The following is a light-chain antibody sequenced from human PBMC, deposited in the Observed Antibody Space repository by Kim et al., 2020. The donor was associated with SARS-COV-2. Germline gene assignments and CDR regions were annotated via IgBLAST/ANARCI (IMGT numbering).Light chain of an antibody. J-gene: IGKJ4*01. Sequence: SPGGSATASCSASQRVSSNYLAWYQQKPGKAPKLLIYAASSRASGIPARFSGSGSGTDFTLTISSLHPEDFAAYYCQKYGTSPLTFGGGTKVDIK. CDR1: QRVSSNY. CDR3: QKYGTSPLT. V-gene: IGKV3-20*01. CDR2: AAS.